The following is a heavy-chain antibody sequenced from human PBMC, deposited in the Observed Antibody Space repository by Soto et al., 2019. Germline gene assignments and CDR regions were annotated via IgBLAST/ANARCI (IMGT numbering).Heavy chain of an antibody. V-gene: IGHV3-21*01. Sequence: GVLLSLSCAASGATFRSDSMNWVRQAPGKGLEWVSSISSSSSYIYYADSVKGRFTISRDNAKNSLYLQMNSLRAEDTAVYYCARSPGWLVTGDYWGQGTLVTV. CDR1: GATFRSDS. J-gene: IGHJ4*02. CDR2: ISSSSSYI. D-gene: IGHD6-19*01. CDR3: ARSPGWLVTGDY.